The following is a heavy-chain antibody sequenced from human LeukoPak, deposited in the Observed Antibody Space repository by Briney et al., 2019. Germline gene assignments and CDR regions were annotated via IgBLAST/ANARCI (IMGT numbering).Heavy chain of an antibody. Sequence: PGGSLRLSCAASGFTFSSYGLHWVRQAPGKGLEWVAFIRYDGSNKYYAVSVKGRFTISRDNSKNTLYLQMNSLRAEDTAVYYCAKEQMTTVTTFDYWGQGTLVTVSS. CDR1: GFTFSSYG. J-gene: IGHJ4*02. CDR2: IRYDGSNK. V-gene: IGHV3-30*02. D-gene: IGHD4-17*01. CDR3: AKEQMTTVTTFDY.